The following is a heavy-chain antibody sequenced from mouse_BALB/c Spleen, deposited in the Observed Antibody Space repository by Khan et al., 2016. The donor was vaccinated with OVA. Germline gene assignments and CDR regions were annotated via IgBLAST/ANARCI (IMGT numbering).Heavy chain of an antibody. V-gene: IGHV1-7*01. CDR1: GYTFSTYW. CDR3: ARDRMDY. J-gene: IGHJ2*01. Sequence: QIQLVQSGAELAKPGASVKMSCKASGYTFSTYWIHWVKQRPGQGLEWIGYINTSSGYTYYNQTFNNKATLTTDKSSSTAYMQLSSLTSEDSAVYYCARDRMDYWGQGTTLTVSS. CDR2: INTSSGYT.